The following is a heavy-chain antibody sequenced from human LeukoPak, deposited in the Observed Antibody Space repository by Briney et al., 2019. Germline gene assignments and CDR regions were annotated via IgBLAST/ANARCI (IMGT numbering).Heavy chain of an antibody. J-gene: IGHJ5*02. Sequence: SSVKVSCKASGGTFISYTISWVRQAPGQGLEWMGWINPNSGGTNYAQKFQGRVTMTRDTSISTAYMELSRLRSDDTAVYYCARGYCSSTSCYLWLVDPWGQGTLVTVSS. CDR1: GGTFISYT. V-gene: IGHV1-2*02. D-gene: IGHD2-2*01. CDR3: ARGYCSSTSCYLWLVDP. CDR2: INPNSGGT.